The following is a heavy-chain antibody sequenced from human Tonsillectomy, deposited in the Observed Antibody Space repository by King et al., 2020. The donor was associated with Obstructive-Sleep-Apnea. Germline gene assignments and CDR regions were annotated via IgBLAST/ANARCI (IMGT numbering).Heavy chain of an antibody. CDR3: ARDVGFGSYYFDY. V-gene: IGHV4-59*01. J-gene: IGHJ4*02. D-gene: IGHD1-26*01. Sequence: QLQESGPGLVKPSETLSLTCTVSGGSISSYYWSWIRQPPGKGLEWIGYIYYSGGTNYNPSLKSRVTISVDTSKNQFSLKLSSVTAADTAVYYCARDVGFGSYYFDYWGQGTLVTVSS. CDR1: GGSISSYY. CDR2: IYYSGGT.